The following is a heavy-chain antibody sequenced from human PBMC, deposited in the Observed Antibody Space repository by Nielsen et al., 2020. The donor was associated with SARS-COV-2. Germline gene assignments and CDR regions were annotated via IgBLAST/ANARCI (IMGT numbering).Heavy chain of an antibody. V-gene: IGHV3-21*01. D-gene: IGHD2-15*01. Sequence: LSLTCAASGFTFSSYSMNWVRQAPGKGLEWVSSISSSSSSYIYYADSVKGRFTISRDNAKNSLYLQMNSLRAEDTAVYYCARDLSGVVAATSMADYWGQGTLVTVSS. CDR2: ISSSSSSYI. CDR3: ARDLSGVVAATSMADY. CDR1: GFTFSSYS. J-gene: IGHJ4*02.